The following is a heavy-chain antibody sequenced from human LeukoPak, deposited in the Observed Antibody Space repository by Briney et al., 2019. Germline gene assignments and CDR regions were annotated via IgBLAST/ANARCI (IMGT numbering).Heavy chain of an antibody. Sequence: SETLSLTCAVYGGSFSGYYWSSIRQPPGKGLEWIGEINHSGSTNYNPSLKSRITISVDTSKNQFSLKLNSVTAADTAVYYCARTVDSSGWYPYYYYMDVWGKGTTVTVSS. CDR3: ARTVDSSGWYPYYYYMDV. CDR1: GGSFSGYY. J-gene: IGHJ6*03. V-gene: IGHV4-34*01. D-gene: IGHD6-19*01. CDR2: INHSGST.